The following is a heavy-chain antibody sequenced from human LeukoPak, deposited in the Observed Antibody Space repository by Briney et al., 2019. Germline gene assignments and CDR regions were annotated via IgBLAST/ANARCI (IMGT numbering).Heavy chain of an antibody. CDR1: GGSISSGSYY. V-gene: IGHV4-61*02. CDR3: ARDCSGGSCYSFWFDP. CDR2: IYTSGIT. Sequence: SETLSLXCTVSGGSISSGSYYWSWIRQPAGKGLEWIGRIYTSGITYYNPPLKSRVTISVDTSKNQFSLKLSSVTAADTAVYYCARDCSGGSCYSFWFDPWGQGTLVTVSS. D-gene: IGHD2-15*01. J-gene: IGHJ5*02.